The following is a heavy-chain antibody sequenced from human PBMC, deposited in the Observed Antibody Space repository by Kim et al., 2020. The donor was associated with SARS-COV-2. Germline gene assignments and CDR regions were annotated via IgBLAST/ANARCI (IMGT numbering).Heavy chain of an antibody. CDR2: IYYSGST. J-gene: IGHJ4*02. CDR1: GGSVSSGSYY. CDR3: ARDCGSTSCYGY. Sequence: SETLSLTCTVSGGSVSSGSYYWSWIRQPPGKGLEWIGYIYYSGSTNYNPSLKSRVTISVDTSKNQFSLKLSSVTAADTAVYYCARDCGSTSCYGYWGQGTLVTVSS. V-gene: IGHV4-61*01. D-gene: IGHD2-2*01.